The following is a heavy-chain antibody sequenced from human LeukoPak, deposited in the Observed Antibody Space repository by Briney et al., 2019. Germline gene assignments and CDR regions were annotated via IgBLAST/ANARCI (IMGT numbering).Heavy chain of an antibody. D-gene: IGHD3-3*01. J-gene: IGHJ4*02. CDR1: GGSFSGSY. CDR3: ARVSISLFGVVTAHFDS. V-gene: IGHV4-34*01. Sequence: PSETLSLTCGVSGGSFSGSYWGWIRQPPGKGLEWIGEINLSGSTNYNSSLTSRVTISLDTSKNQFSLDLRSVTTADTAVYYCARVSISLFGVVTAHFDSWGQGTLVAVSS. CDR2: INLSGST.